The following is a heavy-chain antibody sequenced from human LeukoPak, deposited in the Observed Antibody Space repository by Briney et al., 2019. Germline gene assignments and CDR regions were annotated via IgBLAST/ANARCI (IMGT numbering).Heavy chain of an antibody. V-gene: IGHV1-8*03. Sequence: ASVKVSCKASGYTFTSYDINWVRQAPGQGLEWMGWMNPNSGNTVYAQKFQGRVTITRNTSISTAYMELSSLRSEDTAVYYCARFRYCSSTSCYTGGRKRNDYWGQGTLVTVSS. CDR1: GYTFTSYD. J-gene: IGHJ4*02. CDR2: MNPNSGNT. CDR3: ARFRYCSSTSCYTGGRKRNDY. D-gene: IGHD2-2*02.